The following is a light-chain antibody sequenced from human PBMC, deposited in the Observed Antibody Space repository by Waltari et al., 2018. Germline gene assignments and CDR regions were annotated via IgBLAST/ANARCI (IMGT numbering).Light chain of an antibody. CDR2: QDT. V-gene: IGLV3-1*01. Sequence: SYELTQPPSVSVSPGQTARITCSGVELGHNYACWYQQKPGQSPVLVIYQDTKRPSGIPERFSGSSSGNTATLTIRGTQAMDEADYYCQAWDRGTWVFGGGTKLTVL. J-gene: IGLJ3*02. CDR3: QAWDRGTWV. CDR1: ELGHNY.